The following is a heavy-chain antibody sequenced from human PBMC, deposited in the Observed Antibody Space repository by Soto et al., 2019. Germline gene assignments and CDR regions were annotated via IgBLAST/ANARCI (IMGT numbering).Heavy chain of an antibody. D-gene: IGHD3-10*01. CDR1: GYTFTSYY. CDR2: INPSGGST. J-gene: IGHJ4*02. Sequence: ASVKVSCKASGYTFTSYYMHWVRQAPGQGLEWMGIINPSGGSTSYAQKFQGRVTMTRDTSTSTVYMELSSLRAEDTAVYYCARDSIGIPPYYGSGSYPDYWGQGTLVTVSS. V-gene: IGHV1-46*01. CDR3: ARDSIGIPPYYGSGSYPDY.